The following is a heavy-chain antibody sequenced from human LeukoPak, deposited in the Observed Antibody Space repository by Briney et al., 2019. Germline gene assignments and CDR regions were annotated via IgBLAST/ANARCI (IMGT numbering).Heavy chain of an antibody. Sequence: NPSETLSLTCTVSGGSISSSGYYWGWIRQPPGKGLEWIGSIYYSGSTYYNPSLKSRVTISVDTSKNQFSLKLSSVTAADTAVYYCARVGRAAIHYMDVWGKGTTVTVSS. CDR1: GGSISSSGYY. J-gene: IGHJ6*03. D-gene: IGHD2-2*01. V-gene: IGHV4-39*07. CDR3: ARVGRAAIHYMDV. CDR2: IYYSGST.